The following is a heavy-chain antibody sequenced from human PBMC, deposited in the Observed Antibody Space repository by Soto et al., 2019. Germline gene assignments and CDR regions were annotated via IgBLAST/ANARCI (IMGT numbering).Heavy chain of an antibody. V-gene: IGHV3-53*01. Sequence: EVQLVESGGGLIQPGGSLRLSCSASGSSVRSNYMSWVRQAPGKGLEWVSVIHGAEITYYPDSVQGRFTISRDAAKSTQYLQMNSLRVEDTAVYYCARDHPGVTAGQLYWGQGTLVTVSS. D-gene: IGHD6-25*01. CDR3: ARDHPGVTAGQLY. CDR1: GSSVRSNY. CDR2: IHGAEIT. J-gene: IGHJ4*02.